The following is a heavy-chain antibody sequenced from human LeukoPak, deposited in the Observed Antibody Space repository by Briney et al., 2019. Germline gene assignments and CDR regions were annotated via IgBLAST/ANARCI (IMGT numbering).Heavy chain of an antibody. V-gene: IGHV4/OR15-8*02. CDR2: ISLAGQT. J-gene: IGHJ4*02. CDR1: GGSISGTNW. Sequence: SETLSLTCGVSGGSISGTNWWSWVRQPPGQGLEWIGEISLAGQTNYNPSLNGRVTMSLDKSSNQLSLHMTSVTAADTATYFCSRESGPFCPFGYWGQGTLVIVSS. D-gene: IGHD1-26*01. CDR3: SRESGPFCPFGY.